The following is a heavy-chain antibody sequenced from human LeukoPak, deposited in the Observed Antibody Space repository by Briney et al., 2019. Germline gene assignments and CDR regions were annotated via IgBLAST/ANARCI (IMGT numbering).Heavy chain of an antibody. D-gene: IGHD4-23*01. J-gene: IGHJ4*02. CDR2: IYYSGST. Sequence: SETLSLTCTVSGGSISSYYWSWIRQPPGKGLEWIGYIYYSGSTNYNPSLKSRVTISVDTSKNQFSLKLSSVTAADTAVYYCARHESSYGGKPGYFDYWGQGTLVTVSS. V-gene: IGHV4-59*01. CDR3: ARHESSYGGKPGYFDY. CDR1: GGSISSYY.